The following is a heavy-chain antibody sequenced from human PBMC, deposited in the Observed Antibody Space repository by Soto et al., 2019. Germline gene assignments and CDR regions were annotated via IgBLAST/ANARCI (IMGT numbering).Heavy chain of an antibody. V-gene: IGHV4-38-2*02. CDR2: IYHSGST. D-gene: IGHD3-22*01. J-gene: IGHJ5*02. CDR3: ARDLAYYDSRPERFDP. CDR1: GYSISSGYY. Sequence: SETLSLTCAVSGYSISSGYYWGWIRQPPGKGLEWIGSIYHSGSTYYNPSLKSRVTISVDTSKNQFSLKLSSVTAADTAVYYCARDLAYYDSRPERFDPWGQGTRVTVSS.